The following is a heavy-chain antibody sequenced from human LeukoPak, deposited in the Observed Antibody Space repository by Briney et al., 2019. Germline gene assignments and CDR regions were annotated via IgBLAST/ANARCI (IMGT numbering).Heavy chain of an antibody. CDR3: AKWGDYDVLTGYYVSDF. CDR1: GVIFSNYA. D-gene: IGHD3-9*01. Sequence: GASLRLSCAASGVIFSNYAMYWVRQAPGKGLEWVSAISGRSDNTYYADSVKGRFTLSRDSSKNALYLQMNSLRADDTAVYYCAKWGDYDVLTGYYVSDFWGQGTLVTVSS. V-gene: IGHV3-23*01. CDR2: ISGRSDNT. J-gene: IGHJ4*02.